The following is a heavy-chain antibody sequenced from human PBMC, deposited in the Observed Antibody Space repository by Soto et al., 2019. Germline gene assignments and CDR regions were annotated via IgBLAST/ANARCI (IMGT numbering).Heavy chain of an antibody. J-gene: IGHJ4*02. CDR1: GFTFSSYS. D-gene: IGHD1-26*01. CDR3: ARIWSGSYPDYFDY. V-gene: IGHV3-48*02. CDR2: ISSSSSTI. Sequence: TGGSLRLSCAASGFTFSSYSMNWIRQAPGKGLEWVSYISSSSSTIYYADSVKGRFTISRDNAKNSLYLQMNSLRDEDTAVYYCARIWSGSYPDYFDYWGQGXLVTVYS.